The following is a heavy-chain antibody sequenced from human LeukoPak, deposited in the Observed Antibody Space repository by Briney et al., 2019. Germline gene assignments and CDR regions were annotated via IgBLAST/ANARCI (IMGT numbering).Heavy chain of an antibody. CDR2: ISYDGRRK. CDR3: VKDRGYNVFGMDA. D-gene: IGHD1-14*01. Sequence: QPGGSLRLSCAASGFTFNNYGIHWVRQAPGKGLECVEVISYDGRRKHYADPVKGRFTISRDNSKNTLYLQVNNLRFEDTAVYFCVKDRGYNVFGMDAWGQGTTVTVSS. CDR1: GFTFNNYG. V-gene: IGHV3-30*18. J-gene: IGHJ6*02.